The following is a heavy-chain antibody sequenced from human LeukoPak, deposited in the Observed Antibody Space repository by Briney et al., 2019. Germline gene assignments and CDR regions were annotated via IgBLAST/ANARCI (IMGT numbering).Heavy chain of an antibody. CDR3: ARERHGSGSYYSDY. D-gene: IGHD3-10*01. J-gene: IGHJ4*02. CDR1: GLTFDDYA. V-gene: IGHV3-9*01. CDR2: ISWNSGSI. Sequence: GGSLRLSCAASGLTFDDYAMHWVRQAPGKGLEWVSGISWNSGSIGYADSVKGRFTISRDNAKNSLYLQMNSLRAEDTALYHCARERHGSGSYYSDYWGQGTLVTVSS.